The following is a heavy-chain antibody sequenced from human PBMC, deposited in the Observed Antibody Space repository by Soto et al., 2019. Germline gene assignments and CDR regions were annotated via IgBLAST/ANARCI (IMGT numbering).Heavy chain of an antibody. Sequence: GASVKVSCKASGYTFTGYYMHWVRQAPGQGLEWMGWINPNSGGTNYAQKFQGWVTMTRDTSISTAYMELSRLRSDDTAVYYCARAPDYGDSDYYYGMDVWGQGTTVTVSS. D-gene: IGHD4-17*01. J-gene: IGHJ6*02. CDR2: INPNSGGT. CDR1: GYTFTGYY. V-gene: IGHV1-2*04. CDR3: ARAPDYGDSDYYYGMDV.